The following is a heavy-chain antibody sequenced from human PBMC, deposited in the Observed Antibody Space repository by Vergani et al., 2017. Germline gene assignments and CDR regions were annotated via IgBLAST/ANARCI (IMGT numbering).Heavy chain of an antibody. CDR3: ARDDVGRGYSGYGLDY. J-gene: IGHJ4*02. CDR2: INPSGGST. V-gene: IGHV1-46*01. CDR1: GYTFTSYY. Sequence: QVQLVQSGAEVKKPGASVKVSCKASGYTFTSYYMHWVRQAPGQGLEWMGIINPSGGSTSYAQKFQGRVTITADESTSTAYMELSSLRSEDTAVYYCARDDVGRGYSGYGLDYWGQGTLVTVSS. D-gene: IGHD5-12*01.